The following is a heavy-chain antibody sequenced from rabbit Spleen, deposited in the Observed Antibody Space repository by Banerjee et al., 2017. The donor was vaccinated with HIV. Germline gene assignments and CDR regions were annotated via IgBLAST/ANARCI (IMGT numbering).Heavy chain of an antibody. D-gene: IGHD1-1*01. Sequence: QEQLMESGGGLVQPGGSLKLSCKASGFDFSSYGVSWVRQAPGKGLEWIGYIDPLFGTTYYANWVNGRFTISSHNAQNTLYLQLNSLTAADTATYFCARDGGPDHGYSIDLWGQGTLVTVS. V-gene: IGHV1S47*01. CDR1: GFDFSSYG. CDR2: IDPLFGTT. J-gene: IGHJ4*01. CDR3: ARDGGPDHGYSIDL.